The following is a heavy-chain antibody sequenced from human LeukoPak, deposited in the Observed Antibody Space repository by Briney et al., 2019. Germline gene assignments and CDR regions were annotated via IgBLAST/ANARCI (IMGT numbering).Heavy chain of an antibody. CDR3: ASLGFCSGGSCYDHYGMGV. CDR1: GDSVRNYY. CDR2: IYYTGST. D-gene: IGHD2-15*01. V-gene: IGHV4-59*02. Sequence: SETLSLTCTVSGDSVRNYYWNWIRQPPGKGLEWVGWIYYTGSTDYNPSLKSRVSMSVDASKNQFSLRMTSVTAADTAVYYCASLGFCSGGSCYDHYGMGVWGQGTTVTVSS. J-gene: IGHJ6*02.